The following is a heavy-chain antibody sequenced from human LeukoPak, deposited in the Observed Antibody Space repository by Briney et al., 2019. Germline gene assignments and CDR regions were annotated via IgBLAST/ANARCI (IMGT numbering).Heavy chain of an antibody. Sequence: APGQGLEWMGGVIPIFGTTKYAQKFQGRVTITADEPTTTAYMELSSLTSEDTAVYYCARGLQGMATIVDAFDIWGQGTKVTVSS. D-gene: IGHD5-24*01. J-gene: IGHJ3*02. V-gene: IGHV1-69*01. CDR3: ARGLQGMATIVDAFDI. CDR2: VIPIFGTT.